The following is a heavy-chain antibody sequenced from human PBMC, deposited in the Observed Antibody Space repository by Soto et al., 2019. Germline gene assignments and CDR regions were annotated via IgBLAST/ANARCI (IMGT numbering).Heavy chain of an antibody. CDR3: TTDLVDTAMVTYGY. D-gene: IGHD5-18*01. V-gene: IGHV3-15*01. J-gene: IGHJ4*02. Sequence: GGSLRLSCAASGFTFSNAWMSWVRQAPGKGLEWVGRIKSKTDGGTTDYAAPVKGRFTISRDDSKNTLYLQMNSLKTEDTAVYYCTTDLVDTAMVTYGYWGQGTLVTVSS. CDR1: GFTFSNAW. CDR2: IKSKTDGGTT.